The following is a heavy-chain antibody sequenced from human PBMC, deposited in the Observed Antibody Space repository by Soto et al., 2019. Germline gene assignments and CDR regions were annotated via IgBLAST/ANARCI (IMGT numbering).Heavy chain of an antibody. CDR2: IYDSGST. CDR1: GGSISSYY. D-gene: IGHD3-22*01. CDR3: ASIYDSSGYYYGNNWFDP. J-gene: IGHJ5*02. Sequence: SETLSLTCTVSGGSISSYYWSWIRQPPGKGLEWIGYIYDSGSTYYTPSLKSRVTISVDTSKNHFSLKLSSVTAADTAVYYCASIYDSSGYYYGNNWFDPWGQGTLVTVSS. V-gene: IGHV4-59*06.